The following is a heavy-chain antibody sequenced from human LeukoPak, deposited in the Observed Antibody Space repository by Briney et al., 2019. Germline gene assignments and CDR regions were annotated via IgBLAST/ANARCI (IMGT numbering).Heavy chain of an antibody. J-gene: IGHJ4*02. CDR2: ISFDGSDK. CDR3: ARTFSSVDYIDY. V-gene: IGHV3-30*04. D-gene: IGHD2-15*01. Sequence: GGSLRLSCAASGFTFSSYAMHWVRQAPGKGLEWVALISFDGSDKYYADSVKGRFTISRDNSKNSLYLQMNSLRAEDTAVYYCARTFSSVDYIDYWGQGTLVTVSS. CDR1: GFTFSSYA.